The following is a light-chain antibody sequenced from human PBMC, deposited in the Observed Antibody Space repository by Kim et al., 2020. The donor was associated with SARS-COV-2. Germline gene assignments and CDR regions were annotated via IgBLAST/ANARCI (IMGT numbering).Light chain of an antibody. J-gene: IGLJ3*02. Sequence: VAVGQTARITCGGNNIGSKNVHWYQQKPRQAPVLVIYRDSNRPSGIPERFSGSNSGNTATLTISRAQAGDEADYYCQVWDSSTWVFGGGTQLTVL. CDR2: RDS. CDR1: NIGSKN. CDR3: QVWDSSTWV. V-gene: IGLV3-9*01.